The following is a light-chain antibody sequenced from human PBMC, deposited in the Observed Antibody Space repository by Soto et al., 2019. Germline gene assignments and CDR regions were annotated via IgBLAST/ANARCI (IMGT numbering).Light chain of an antibody. J-gene: IGLJ3*02. CDR1: SSDVGGYDY. V-gene: IGLV2-8*01. Sequence: QPVLTQPPSASGSPGQSVTISCTGTSSDVGGYDYVSWYQQHPGDAPKLMIYEVSKRPSGVPDRFSGSKSGNTASLTVSGLQAEDEADYYCSSYGGSNNVVFGGGTKVTVL. CDR2: EVS. CDR3: SSYGGSNNVV.